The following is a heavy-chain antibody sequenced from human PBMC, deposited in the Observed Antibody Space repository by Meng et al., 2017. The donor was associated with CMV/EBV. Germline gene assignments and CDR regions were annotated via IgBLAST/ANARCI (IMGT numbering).Heavy chain of an antibody. J-gene: IGHJ4*02. CDR2: MNPNSGNT. CDR3: ARGVPDYYDSSGYYNFDY. V-gene: IGHV1-8*03. Sequence: ASVKVSCKASGYTFTSYDINWVRQATGQGLEWMGWMNPNSGNTGYAQKFRGRVTITRNTSISTAYMELSSLRSEDTAVYYCARGVPDYYDSSGYYNFDYWGQGTLVTVSS. CDR1: GYTFTSYD. D-gene: IGHD3-22*01.